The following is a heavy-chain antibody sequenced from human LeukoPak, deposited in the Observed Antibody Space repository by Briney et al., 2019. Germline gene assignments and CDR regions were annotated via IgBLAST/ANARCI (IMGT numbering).Heavy chain of an antibody. D-gene: IGHD2-21*02. V-gene: IGHV4-59*08. CDR3: VRRVVVTATTLDAFDI. Sequence: SETLSLTCSVAGGSISSFYWNWIRQTPGKGLEWIGYVYYTGSTKYDPSLESRVTIDTTTKPISLRLSYVTAADTAVYYCVRRVVVTATTLDAFDIWGLGTLVTVSS. CDR2: VYYTGST. J-gene: IGHJ3*02. CDR1: GGSISSFY.